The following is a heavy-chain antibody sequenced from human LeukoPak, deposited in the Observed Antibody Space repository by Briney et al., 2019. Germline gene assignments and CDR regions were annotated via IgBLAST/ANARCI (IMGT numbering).Heavy chain of an antibody. V-gene: IGHV3-23*01. CDR1: GFPFNSYA. CDR3: AIMHGYYDGSGYWVQ. J-gene: IGHJ1*01. Sequence: GGSLRLSCAASGFPFNSYAMSWVRQAPGKGLEWVSFITPNADRTSYADSVEGRFTISRDNPRNTLYMQMNSLRDEDTALYYCAIMHGYYDGSGYWVQWGQGTLVTVSS. D-gene: IGHD3-22*01. CDR2: ITPNADRT.